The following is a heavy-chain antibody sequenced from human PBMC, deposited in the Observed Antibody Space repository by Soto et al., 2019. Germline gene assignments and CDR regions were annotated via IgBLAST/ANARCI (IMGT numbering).Heavy chain of an antibody. J-gene: IGHJ4*02. Sequence: EVQLVESGGGLVQPSRSLRLSCAAFGFTFDDYAMHWVRQAPGKGMEWVSGISWNSGYIGYADSVKGRFTISRDNAKNSLYLQMNSLRAEDTALYYCAKDGVSYNWNYASYFDYWGQGTLVTVSS. D-gene: IGHD1-7*01. CDR2: ISWNSGYI. V-gene: IGHV3-9*01. CDR1: GFTFDDYA. CDR3: AKDGVSYNWNYASYFDY.